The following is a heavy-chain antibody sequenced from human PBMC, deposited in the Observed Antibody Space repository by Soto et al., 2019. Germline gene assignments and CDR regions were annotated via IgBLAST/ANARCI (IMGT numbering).Heavy chain of an antibody. CDR3: ARGAVVVTATGYYYYGMDV. CDR1: GYTFTSYG. J-gene: IGHJ6*02. Sequence: ASVKVSCKASGYTFTSYGISWVRQAPGQGLEWMGWISAYNGNTNHAQKLQGRVTMTTDTSTSTAYMELRSLRSDDTAVYYCARGAVVVTATGYYYYGMDVWAQGTTVTVSS. D-gene: IGHD2-21*02. V-gene: IGHV1-18*01. CDR2: ISAYNGNT.